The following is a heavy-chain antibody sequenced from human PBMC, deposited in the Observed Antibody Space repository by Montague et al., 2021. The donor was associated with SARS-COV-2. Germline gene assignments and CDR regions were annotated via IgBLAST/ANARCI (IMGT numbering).Heavy chain of an antibody. CDR2: IYTGGHV. CDR3: ARAIWHLDV. V-gene: IGHV4-4*07. CDR1: GDSIGRYY. Sequence: SETLSLTCSASGDSIGRYYWSWIRQSDGKGLEWIGRIYTGGHVNXNPALQSRVSMSVDTSKSQVSLNVTSVTAADTAVYYCARAIWHLDVWGRGILVTVSS. J-gene: IGHJ2*01.